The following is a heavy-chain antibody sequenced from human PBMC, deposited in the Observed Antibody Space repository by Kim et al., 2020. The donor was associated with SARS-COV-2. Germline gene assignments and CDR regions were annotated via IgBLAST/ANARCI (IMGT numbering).Heavy chain of an antibody. CDR3: ARGVAAAGKYYYYYGMDV. D-gene: IGHD6-13*01. V-gene: IGHV4-34*01. J-gene: IGHJ6*02. Sequence: SRVTISVDTSKNQFYLKLSSVTAADTAVYYCARGVAAAGKYYYYYGMDVWGQGTTVTVSS.